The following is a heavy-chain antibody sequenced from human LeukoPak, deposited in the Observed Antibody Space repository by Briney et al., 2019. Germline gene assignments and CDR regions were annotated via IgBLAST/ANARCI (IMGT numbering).Heavy chain of an antibody. CDR2: IDRNTDDT. D-gene: IGHD1-1*01. CDR1: GYNFITYY. J-gene: IGHJ4*02. CDR3: ARDGPNNWYFYFDS. V-gene: IGHV1-2*02. Sequence: ASVKVSCKASGYNFITYYIHWVRQAPGQGLEWMGWIDRNTDDTNYAQKFQGRITMSRDTSFNTAYMELSRLTFDDTAVYYCARDGPNNWYFYFDSWSQGTLVTVSS.